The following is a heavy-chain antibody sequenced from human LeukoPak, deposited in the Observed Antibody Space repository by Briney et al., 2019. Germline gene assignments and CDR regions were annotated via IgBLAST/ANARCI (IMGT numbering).Heavy chain of an antibody. V-gene: IGHV1-46*01. CDR3: AXXPFSGSPGEFDY. D-gene: IGHD1-26*01. CDR1: GYTFTSYG. J-gene: IGHJ4*02. Sequence: ASVKVSCKASGYTFTSYGISWVRQAPGQGLEWMGIINPSGGSTSYAQKFQGRVTITRDTSTSTVYMELSSLRSEDTAVYYCAXXPFSGSPGEFDYWGQGTLVTVSS. CDR2: INPSGGST.